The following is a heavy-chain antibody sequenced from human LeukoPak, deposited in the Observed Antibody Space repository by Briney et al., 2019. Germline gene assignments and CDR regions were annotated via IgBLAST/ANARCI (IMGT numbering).Heavy chain of an antibody. Sequence: ASVKVSCKASGYTFTDYYIHWVRQAPGQDLEYMGWISPNSGGTNYAQMFQGRVTMTSDTSINTAFMELRSLRSDDTAVFYCARDSTGGYPDYWGQGTLVTVSA. D-gene: IGHD7-27*01. J-gene: IGHJ4*02. V-gene: IGHV1-2*02. CDR2: ISPNSGGT. CDR1: GYTFTDYY. CDR3: ARDSTGGYPDY.